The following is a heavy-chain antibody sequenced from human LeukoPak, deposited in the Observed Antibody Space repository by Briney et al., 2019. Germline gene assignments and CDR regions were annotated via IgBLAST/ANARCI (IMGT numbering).Heavy chain of an antibody. CDR1: GFTVSSNY. Sequence: PGGSLRLSCAVSGFTVSSNYMSWVRQAPGKGLEYVSAISSNGGSTDYADSVKGRFTISRDNSKNTLYLQMGSLRAEDMAVYYCARYCSGVSCYSGYDYWGQGTLVTVSS. D-gene: IGHD2-15*01. CDR2: ISSNGGST. CDR3: ARYCSGVSCYSGYDY. V-gene: IGHV3-64*02. J-gene: IGHJ4*02.